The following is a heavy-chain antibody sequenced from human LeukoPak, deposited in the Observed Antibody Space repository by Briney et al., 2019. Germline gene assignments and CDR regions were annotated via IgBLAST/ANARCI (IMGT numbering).Heavy chain of an antibody. D-gene: IGHD3-22*01. V-gene: IGHV3-23*01. CDR3: AKDAVYDDSSGYFDY. CDR1: GFTFNIYV. J-gene: IGHJ4*02. CDR2: ISGRGGST. Sequence: GGSLRLSCAASGFTFNIYVMSWVRQAPGKGLEWVSAISGRGGSTYYADSMKGRFIISRDNSKNTLFLQMNSLRAEDTAVYYCAKDAVYDDSSGYFDYWGQGTLVTVSS.